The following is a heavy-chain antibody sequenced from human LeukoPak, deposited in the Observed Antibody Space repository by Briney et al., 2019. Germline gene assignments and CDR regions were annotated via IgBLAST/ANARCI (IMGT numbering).Heavy chain of an antibody. Sequence: GGSLRLSCAASGFTVSSNYMSWVRQAPGKGLEWVSAISGSGGSTYYADSVKGRFTISRDNSKNTLYLQMNSLRAEDTAVYYCAKDDGDVAAVPMIDYWGQGTLVTVSS. D-gene: IGHD6-13*01. CDR2: ISGSGGST. J-gene: IGHJ4*02. V-gene: IGHV3-23*01. CDR3: AKDDGDVAAVPMIDY. CDR1: GFTVSSNY.